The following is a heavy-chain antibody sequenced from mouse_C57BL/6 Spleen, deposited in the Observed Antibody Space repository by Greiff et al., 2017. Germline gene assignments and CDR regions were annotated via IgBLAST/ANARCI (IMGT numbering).Heavy chain of an antibody. CDR3: ARQTGTDYAMDY. J-gene: IGHJ4*01. Sequence: QVHVKQSGAELVRPGTSVKVSCKASGYAFTNYLIEWVKQRPGQGLEWIGVINPGSGGTNYNEKFKGKATLTADKSSSTAYMQLSSLTSEDSAVYFCARQTGTDYAMDYWGQGTSVTVSS. V-gene: IGHV1-54*01. CDR2: INPGSGGT. D-gene: IGHD4-1*01. CDR1: GYAFTNYL.